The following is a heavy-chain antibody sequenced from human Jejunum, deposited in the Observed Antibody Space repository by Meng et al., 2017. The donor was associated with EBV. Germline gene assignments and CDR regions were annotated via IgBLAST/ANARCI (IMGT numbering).Heavy chain of an antibody. CDR2: IDPENGDT. J-gene: IGHJ4*02. CDR3: ARDSRVSADY. V-gene: IGHV1-2*06. D-gene: IGHD5/OR15-5a*01. CDR1: GYTFIGYY. Sequence: QVQLVQSGAELKEPGASGSLSCKASGYTFIGYYMHWVRQAPGQGLEWMGRIDPENGDTIYAQGFQYRVTMTRDTSINTAYMDLSGLTSDDTAIYYCARDSRVSADYWGQGTLVTVDS.